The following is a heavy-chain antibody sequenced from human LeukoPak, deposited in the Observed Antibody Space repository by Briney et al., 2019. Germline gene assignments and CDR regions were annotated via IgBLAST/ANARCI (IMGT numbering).Heavy chain of an antibody. CDR3: VRDFGESSGSYFAY. CDR1: GFIFSRYW. D-gene: IGHD3-22*01. V-gene: IGHV3-74*01. Sequence: GGSLRLSCAASGFIFSRYWMHGVRRAPGKGLVWVSRINGDGSTLSYADSVKGRFTISRDNAKNTLDLQMNSLRAEDTAVYYCVRDFGESSGSYFAYWGQGPLVTVSS. J-gene: IGHJ4*02. CDR2: INGDGSTL.